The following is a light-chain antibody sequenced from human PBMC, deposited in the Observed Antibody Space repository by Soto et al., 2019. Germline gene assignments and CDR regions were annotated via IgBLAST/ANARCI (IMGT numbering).Light chain of an antibody. V-gene: IGKV1-5*01. CDR2: EAS. CDR3: QQYTSYPYT. J-gene: IGKJ2*01. Sequence: DIQMTQSPSTLSASVGDRVTITCRASQSISSWLAWYQQKPGKAPKLLIYEASSLESGVPTRFSGRGAGTQFALTIHSLQLEYFATYYCQQYTSYPYTFGQGTKLEIK. CDR1: QSISSW.